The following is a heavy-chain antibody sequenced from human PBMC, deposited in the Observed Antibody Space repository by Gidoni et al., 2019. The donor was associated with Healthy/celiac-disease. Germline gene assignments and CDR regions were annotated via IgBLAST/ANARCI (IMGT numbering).Heavy chain of an antibody. CDR3: ARHGGDGYNHPWDY. CDR1: GYMFTSYW. Sequence: EVQMVQSGAEEKKPGEPLRISCKGSGYMFTSYWINWVRQMPGKGQEWMGRIDPSDSYTKSSPSLQGHVTISADKSISTAYLQWSSLKASDTAMYYCARHGGDGYNHPWDYWGQGPLVTVSS. V-gene: IGHV5-10-1*03. CDR2: IDPSDSYT. D-gene: IGHD5-12*01. J-gene: IGHJ4*02.